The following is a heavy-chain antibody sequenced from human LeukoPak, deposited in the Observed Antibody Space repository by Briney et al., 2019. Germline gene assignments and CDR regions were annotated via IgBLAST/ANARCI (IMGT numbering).Heavy chain of an antibody. Sequence: PSQTLSLTCTVSGGSISSGDYYWSWIRQPPGKGLEWIGYIYYSGSTYYNPSLKSRVTISVDTSKNQFSLKLSSVTAADTAVYYCAREGETGIGPFDYWGQGTLVTVSS. CDR1: GGSISSGDYY. CDR3: AREGETGIGPFDY. V-gene: IGHV4-30-4*01. J-gene: IGHJ4*02. CDR2: IYYSGST. D-gene: IGHD7-27*01.